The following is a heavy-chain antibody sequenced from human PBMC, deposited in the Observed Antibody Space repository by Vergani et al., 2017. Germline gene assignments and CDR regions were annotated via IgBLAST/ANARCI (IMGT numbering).Heavy chain of an antibody. D-gene: IGHD5/OR15-5a*01. CDR2: IKSKTDGGTT. CDR1: GGSVSSGSYY. J-gene: IGHJ4*02. CDR3: ARDLLFYDSFDY. V-gene: IGHV3-15*01. Sequence: VQLQESGPGLVKPSETLSLTCTVSGGSVSSGSYYWSWIRQPPGKGLEWVGRIKSKTDGGTTDYAAPVKGRFTISRDDSKNTLYLQMNSLKTEDTAVYYCARDLLFYDSFDYWGQGTLATVSS.